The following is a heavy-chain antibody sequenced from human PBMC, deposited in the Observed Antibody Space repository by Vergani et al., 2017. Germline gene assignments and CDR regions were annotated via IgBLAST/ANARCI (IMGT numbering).Heavy chain of an antibody. CDR1: GGSISSYY. V-gene: IGHV4-59*01. Sequence: QVQLQESGPGLVKPSETLSLTCTVSGGSISSYYWSWIRQPPGKGLEWIGYIYYSGSTNYNPSLKSRVTISVDTSKNQFSLKLSSVTAADTAVDYCARGGGSGSYYPNWFDPWGQGTLVTVSS. CDR2: IYYSGST. J-gene: IGHJ5*02. D-gene: IGHD3-10*01. CDR3: ARGGGSGSYYPNWFDP.